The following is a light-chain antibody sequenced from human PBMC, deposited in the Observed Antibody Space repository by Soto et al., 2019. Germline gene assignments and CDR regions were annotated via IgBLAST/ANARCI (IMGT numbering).Light chain of an antibody. CDR1: RXXVGGYNF. CDR3: SSYTSTNTLV. V-gene: IGLV2-14*01. CDR2: DVT. J-gene: IGLJ2*01. Sequence: QSALTQPASVSGSPGQSITISCTGXRXXVGGYNFVSWYQQHPGKVPKLLIYDVTHRPSGVSNRFSASKSANTASLTISGLQAXDEADYYCSSYTSTNTLVFGGGTKLTVL.